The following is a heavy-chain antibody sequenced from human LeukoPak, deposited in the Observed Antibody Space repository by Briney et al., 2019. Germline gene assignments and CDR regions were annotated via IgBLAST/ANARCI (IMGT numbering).Heavy chain of an antibody. V-gene: IGHV4-4*07. Sequence: SETLSLTCTVSGGSISSYYWSWIRQPAGKGLEWIGRIYTSGSTNYNPSLKSRVTMSVDTSKNQFSLKLSSVTAADTAVYYCARGPTHFCSSTSCYTEAFDYWGQGTLVTVSS. D-gene: IGHD2-2*02. CDR3: ARGPTHFCSSTSCYTEAFDY. J-gene: IGHJ4*02. CDR2: IYTSGST. CDR1: GGSISSYY.